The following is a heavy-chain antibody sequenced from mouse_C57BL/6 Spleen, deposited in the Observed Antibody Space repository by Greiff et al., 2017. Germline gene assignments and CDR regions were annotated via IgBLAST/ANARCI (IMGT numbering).Heavy chain of an antibody. CDR1: GYTFTSYW. CDR2: IDPSDSYT. Sequence: QVQLQQPGAELVKPGASVKLSCKASGYTFTSYWMQWVKQRPGQGLEWIGEIDPSDSYTNYNQKFKGKATLTVETSSSTAYMQLSSLTSEDSAVYYCARGREFDYWGQGTTLTVSS. J-gene: IGHJ2*01. CDR3: ARGREFDY. V-gene: IGHV1-50*01.